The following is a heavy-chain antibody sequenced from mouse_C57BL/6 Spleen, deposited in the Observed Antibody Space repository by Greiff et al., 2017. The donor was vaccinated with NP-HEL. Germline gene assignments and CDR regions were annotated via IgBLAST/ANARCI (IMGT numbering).Heavy chain of an antibody. D-gene: IGHD1-1*02. CDR1: GFSLTSYG. V-gene: IGHV2-6-1*01. J-gene: IGHJ4*01. CDR2: IWSDGST. Sequence: QVQLKESGPGLVAPSQSLSIPCTVSGFSLTSYGVHWVRQPPGKGLEWLVVIWSDGSTTYNSALKSRLSISKDNSKSQVFLKMNSLQTDDTAMYYCARHAGGSYAMDYWGQGTSVTVSS. CDR3: ARHAGGSYAMDY.